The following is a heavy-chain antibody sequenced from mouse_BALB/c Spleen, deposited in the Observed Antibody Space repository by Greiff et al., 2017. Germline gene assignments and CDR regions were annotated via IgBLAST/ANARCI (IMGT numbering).Heavy chain of an antibody. D-gene: IGHD2-3*01. J-gene: IGHJ1*01. Sequence: DVMLVESGGGLVQPGGSLKLSCAASGFTFSSYTMSWVRQTPEKRLEWVAYISNGGGSTYYPDTVKGRFTISRDNAKNTLYLQMSSLKSEDTAMYYCARPDGYYRYFDVWGAGTTVTVSS. CDR2: ISNGGGST. CDR3: ARPDGYYRYFDV. V-gene: IGHV5-12-2*01. CDR1: GFTFSSYT.